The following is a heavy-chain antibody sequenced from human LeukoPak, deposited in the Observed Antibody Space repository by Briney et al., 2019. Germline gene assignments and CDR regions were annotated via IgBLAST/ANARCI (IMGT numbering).Heavy chain of an antibody. V-gene: IGHV3-21*01. CDR3: ARDGHISSSFDY. J-gene: IGHJ4*02. Sequence: GGSLRLSCAASGFTFSSYSMNWVRQAPGKGLEWVSSISSSSSYIYYADSVKGRFTISRDNAKNSLYLQMNSLRAEDTAVYYCARDGHISSSFDYWGQGTLVTVSS. CDR2: ISSSSSYI. CDR1: GFTFSSYS. D-gene: IGHD6-6*01.